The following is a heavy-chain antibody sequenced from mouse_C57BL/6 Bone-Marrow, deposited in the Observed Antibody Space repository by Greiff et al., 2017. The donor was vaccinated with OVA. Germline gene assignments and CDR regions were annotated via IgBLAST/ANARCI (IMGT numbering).Heavy chain of an antibody. CDR3: TTREDYAMDY. Sequence: EVHLVESGAELVRPGASVKLSCTASGFNIKDDYMHWVKQRPEQGLEWIGWIDPENGDTEYASKFQGKATITADTSSNTAYLQLSSLTSEDTAVYYCTTREDYAMDYWGQGTSVTVSS. J-gene: IGHJ4*01. CDR2: IDPENGDT. V-gene: IGHV14-4*01. CDR1: GFNIKDDY.